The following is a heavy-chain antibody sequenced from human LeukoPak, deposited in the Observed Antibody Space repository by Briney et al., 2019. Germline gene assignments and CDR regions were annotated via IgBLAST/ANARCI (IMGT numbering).Heavy chain of an antibody. CDR1: GFTFNSFG. J-gene: IGHJ4*02. D-gene: IGHD4-17*01. Sequence: GGSLKLSCAASGFTFNSFGMHWVRQAPGKGLEWVAVISYDGSNKYSADSVKGRFTISRDNSKNTLYLQMNSLRPEDTAVYCCATDHGFHYGAYFDYWGQGTLVTVSS. CDR3: ATDHGFHYGAYFDY. V-gene: IGHV3-30*03. CDR2: ISYDGSNK.